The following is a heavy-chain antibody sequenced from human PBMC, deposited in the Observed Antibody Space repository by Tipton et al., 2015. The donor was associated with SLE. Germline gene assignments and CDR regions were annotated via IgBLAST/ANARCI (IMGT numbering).Heavy chain of an antibody. V-gene: IGHV3-23*01. CDR1: GFTFSSYA. Sequence: AVSGFTFSSYAMSWVRQAPGKGLEWVSAISGSGGSTYYADSVKGRFTISRDNAKNSLYLQMNSLRAEDTAVYYCAREDWNSRVDVWGKGTTVTVSS. J-gene: IGHJ6*04. CDR3: AREDWNSRVDV. D-gene: IGHD1/OR15-1a*01. CDR2: ISGSGGST.